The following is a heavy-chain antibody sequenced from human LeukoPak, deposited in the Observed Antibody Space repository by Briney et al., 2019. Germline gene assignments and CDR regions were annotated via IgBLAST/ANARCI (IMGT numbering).Heavy chain of an antibody. J-gene: IGHJ4*02. CDR2: IYYSGST. CDR3: AIAGPYSSSGSPFDY. CDR1: GGSISSYY. Sequence: SETLSLTCTVSGGSISSYYWSWIRQPPGKGLEWIGYIYYSGSTNYNPSLKSRVTISVDTSKNQFSLKLSSVTAADTAVYYCAIAGPYSSSGSPFDYWGQGTLVTVSS. V-gene: IGHV4-59*01. D-gene: IGHD6-13*01.